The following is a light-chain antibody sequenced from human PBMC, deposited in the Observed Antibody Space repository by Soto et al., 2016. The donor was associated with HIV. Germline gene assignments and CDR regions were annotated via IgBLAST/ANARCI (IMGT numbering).Light chain of an antibody. Sequence: SYELTQPPSVSVAPGETARITCGGNDIGSKSVHWYQQKPGQAPVLVVYDDDDRPSGIPERFSGSSSGNTATLTISRVEIGDEADYYCQVWDSSSDHWVFGGGTKLTVL. V-gene: IGLV3-21*02. J-gene: IGLJ3*02. CDR1: DIGSKS. CDR3: QVWDSSSDHWV. CDR2: DDD.